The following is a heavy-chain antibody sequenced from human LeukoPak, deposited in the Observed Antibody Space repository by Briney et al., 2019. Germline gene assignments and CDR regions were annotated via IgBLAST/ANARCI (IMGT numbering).Heavy chain of an antibody. CDR2: INHSGST. D-gene: IGHD5-12*01. J-gene: IGHJ4*02. CDR1: GGSFSGYY. CDR3: ARLSGYSGYDWARLDY. Sequence: PSETLSLTCAVYGGSFSGYYWSWIRQPPGKGLEWIGEINHSGSTNYNPSLKSRVTISVDTSKNQFSLKLSSVTAADTAVYYCARLSGYSGYDWARLDYWGQGTLVTVSS. V-gene: IGHV4-34*01.